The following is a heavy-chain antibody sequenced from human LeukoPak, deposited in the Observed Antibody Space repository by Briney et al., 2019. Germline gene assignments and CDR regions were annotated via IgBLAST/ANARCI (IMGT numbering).Heavy chain of an antibody. CDR3: ATTRSYLDAFDI. CDR2: IYYSGST. J-gene: IGHJ3*02. Sequence: SETLSLTCAVYGGSFSGYYWGWIRQPPGKGLEWIGSIYYSGSTYYNPSLKSRVTISVDTSKNQFSLKLSSVTAADTAVYYCATTRSYLDAFDIWGQGTMVTVSS. D-gene: IGHD3-10*01. V-gene: IGHV4-39*01. CDR1: GGSFSGYY.